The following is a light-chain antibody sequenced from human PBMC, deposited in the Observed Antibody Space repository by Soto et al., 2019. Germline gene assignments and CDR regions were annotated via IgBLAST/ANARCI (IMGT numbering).Light chain of an antibody. CDR1: QSVSTN. CDR2: GAS. J-gene: IGKJ5*01. CDR3: QHYNYWPQNAIT. V-gene: IGKV3-15*01. Sequence: DIVMTQSPLSLPVTPGEPASLSCRASQSVSTNLAWYQQKPGQAPRLLIYGASTRATGIPARFSGSGSGTEFTLTISSLQSEDFVVYYCQHYNYWPQNAITFGQGTRLEIK.